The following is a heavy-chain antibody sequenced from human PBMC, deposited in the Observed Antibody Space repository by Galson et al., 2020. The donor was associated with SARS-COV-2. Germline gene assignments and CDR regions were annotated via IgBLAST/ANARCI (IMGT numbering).Heavy chain of an antibody. V-gene: IGHV3-30*04. Sequence: QLGEPPKISCAASGFTLSSYAMHWVRQATGKALEWVAVISYDGSNKYYEDSVKGRFTISRDNSKNTLYLQMNSLRAEDTAVYYCARDSFDRPGHAFDIWGQGTMVTVSS. CDR2: ISYDGSNK. D-gene: IGHD3-22*01. CDR1: GFTLSSYA. J-gene: IGHJ3*02. CDR3: ARDSFDRPGHAFDI.